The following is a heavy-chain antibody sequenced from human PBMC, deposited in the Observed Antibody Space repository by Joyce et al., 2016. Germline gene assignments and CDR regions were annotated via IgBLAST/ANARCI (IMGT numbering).Heavy chain of an antibody. V-gene: IGHV4-30-4*01. J-gene: IGHJ4*02. D-gene: IGHD3-10*01. Sequence: QVQLQESGPGLVKPSQTLSLTCCVSGGSISSGDYYCSWISQPPGKGLEWIRYIYYTGSTYYNLSLKSRITTSVDTSKNQFSLKLSSVTAADTAVYYCARVTWFGDKGFDYWGQGTLVTVSS. CDR3: ARVTWFGDKGFDY. CDR1: GGSISSGDYY. CDR2: IYYTGST.